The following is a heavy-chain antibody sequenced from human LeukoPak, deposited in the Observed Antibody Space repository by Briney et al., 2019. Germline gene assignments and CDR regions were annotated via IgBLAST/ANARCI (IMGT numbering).Heavy chain of an antibody. CDR2: IFYSGST. CDR3: ARRRFVGAKDY. Sequence: SETLSLTCTVSSGSISTSNYYWGWVRQPPGKALEWIGNIFYSGSTYYSPSLKSRVTISVDTSKNQFSLKLSSVTAADTAVYYCARRRFVGAKDYWGQGTLVTVSS. D-gene: IGHD1-26*01. V-gene: IGHV4-39*07. CDR1: SGSISTSNYY. J-gene: IGHJ4*02.